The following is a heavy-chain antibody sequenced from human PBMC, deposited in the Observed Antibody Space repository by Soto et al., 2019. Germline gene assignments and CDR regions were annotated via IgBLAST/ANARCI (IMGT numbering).Heavy chain of an antibody. CDR1: GYTFTSYA. CDR2: INAGNGNT. J-gene: IGHJ5*02. CDR3: AREVVRVAGTRWFDP. Sequence: ASVKVSCKASGYTFTSYAMHWVRQAPGQRLEWMGWINAGNGNTKYSQKFQGRVTITRDTSASTAYMELRSLRSDDTAVYYCAREVVRVAGTRWFDPWGQGTLVTVSS. D-gene: IGHD6-19*01. V-gene: IGHV1-3*01.